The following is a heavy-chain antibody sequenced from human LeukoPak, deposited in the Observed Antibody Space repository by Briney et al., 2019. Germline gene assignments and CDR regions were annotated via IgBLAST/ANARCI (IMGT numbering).Heavy chain of an antibody. CDR1: GYSFANYW. D-gene: IGHD1-26*01. V-gene: IGHV5-51*01. CDR3: ARQRSGSYHDC. CDR2: FYPGDSDT. Sequence: GESLKISGKGSGYSFANYWSGWVRQMPGKGLEYMGIFYPGDSDTRYSPCFQGQVTMSADKSISTAYLQWNSLRASDTGMYYCARQRSGSYHDCWGQGTLVTVSS. J-gene: IGHJ4*02.